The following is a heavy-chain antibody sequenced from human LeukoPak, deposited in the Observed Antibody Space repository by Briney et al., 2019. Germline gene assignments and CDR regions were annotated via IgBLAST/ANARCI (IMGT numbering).Heavy chain of an antibody. CDR1: GYTFSSYG. CDR3: ARERGDYYDIWSGYPDQAAGFDP. Sequence: ASVKVSFKSSGYTFSSYGISWVRPAPGQGLEWMGWISAYSGNTHYAQKFQGRVTMTTDTSTTTAYMELRGLRSDDTAVYYCARERGDYYDIWSGYPDQAAGFDPWGQGTLVTVSS. D-gene: IGHD3-3*01. J-gene: IGHJ5*02. CDR2: ISAYSGNT. V-gene: IGHV1-18*01.